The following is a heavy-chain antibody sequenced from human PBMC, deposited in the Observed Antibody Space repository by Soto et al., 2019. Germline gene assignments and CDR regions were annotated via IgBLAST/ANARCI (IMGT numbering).Heavy chain of an antibody. CDR3: ARVGNDIDF. CDR1: GYTFTSYG. D-gene: IGHD1-1*01. CDR2: ISAYNGNT. V-gene: IGHV1-18*01. Sequence: QVQLVQSGAEVKKPGASVKVSCKASGYTFTSYGISWVRQAPGQGLEWMGWISAYNGNTNYAQKLQGRVTMTTDAFTSTACMGVRIMRADAAAVDYCARVGNDIDFWGQGTLVFFSS. J-gene: IGHJ4*02.